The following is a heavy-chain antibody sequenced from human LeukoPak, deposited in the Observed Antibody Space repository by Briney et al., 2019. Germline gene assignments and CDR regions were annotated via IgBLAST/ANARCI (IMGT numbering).Heavy chain of an antibody. CDR2: IDIDGNT. V-gene: IGHV3-74*01. Sequence: GGSLKLSCAASGFTFSHSYIHWVRQAPGKGLVWVSRIDIDGNTVYADPVKGRFTISRDNAKSTLYLEMNSLRAEDTAVYYCARDMNYNLDYWGPGTLVTVSP. CDR3: ARDMNYNLDY. CDR1: GFTFSHSY. J-gene: IGHJ4*02. D-gene: IGHD1-7*01.